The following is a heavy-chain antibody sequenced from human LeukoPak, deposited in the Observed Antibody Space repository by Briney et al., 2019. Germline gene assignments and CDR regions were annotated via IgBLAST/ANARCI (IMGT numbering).Heavy chain of an antibody. CDR1: GYTFSSYD. CDR2: MNPNSGNT. J-gene: IGHJ5*02. CDR3: ARGIFCSSTSSYGGWFDP. Sequence: ASVKVSCKASGYTFSSYDINWVRQATGQGLEWMGWMNPNSGNTGYAQKFQGRVTMTRNTSISTAYMELSSLRSEDTAVYYCARGIFCSSTSSYGGWFDPWGQGTLVTVSS. V-gene: IGHV1-8*01. D-gene: IGHD2-2*01.